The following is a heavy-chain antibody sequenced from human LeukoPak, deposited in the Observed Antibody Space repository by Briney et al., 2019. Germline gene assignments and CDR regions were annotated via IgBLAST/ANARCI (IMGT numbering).Heavy chain of an antibody. CDR3: ARGGYSSGWYAFDP. CDR2: INPNSGGT. D-gene: IGHD6-19*01. CDR1: EYTFTGYY. Sequence: ASVTVSCKSSEYTFTGYYMHWVRQAPGQGLEWMGWINPNSGGTNYAQKFQGRVTMTRDRSISTAYMELSRLRSDDTAVYYCARGGYSSGWYAFDPWGQGTLVTVSS. J-gene: IGHJ5*02. V-gene: IGHV1-2*02.